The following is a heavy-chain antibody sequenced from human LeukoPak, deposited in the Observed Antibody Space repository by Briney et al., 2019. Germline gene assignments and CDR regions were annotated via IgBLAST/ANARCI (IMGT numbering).Heavy chain of an antibody. D-gene: IGHD3-10*01. CDR2: IKEDGSAK. V-gene: IGHV3-7*01. Sequence: GGSLRLSCAASGFTFNTYWMDWVRQAPGKGLEWVANIKEDGSAKTYVDSVKGRFSISRDNTRRSLYLQMNSLRAEDTAVYYCARDGAMVRGVLDYWGQGTLVTVSS. CDR1: GFTFNTYW. J-gene: IGHJ4*02. CDR3: ARDGAMVRGVLDY.